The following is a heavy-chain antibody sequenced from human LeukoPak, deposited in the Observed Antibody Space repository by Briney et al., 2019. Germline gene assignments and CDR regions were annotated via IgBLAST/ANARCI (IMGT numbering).Heavy chain of an antibody. CDR3: ASLQYGTGWSH. V-gene: IGHV1-2*02. Sequence: ASVKVSCKASRYSFTSYFIHWVRQAPGQGLEWMGWINPNSGDTRYAQTFQGRVTMTRDTSISTAYMELSRVGSDDTAVYYCASLQYGTGWSHWGQGT. J-gene: IGHJ4*02. CDR2: INPNSGDT. CDR1: RYSFTSYF. D-gene: IGHD6-19*01.